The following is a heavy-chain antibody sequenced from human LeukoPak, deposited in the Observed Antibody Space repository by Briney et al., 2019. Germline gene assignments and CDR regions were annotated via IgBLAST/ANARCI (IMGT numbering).Heavy chain of an antibody. CDR1: GFTFNNYA. Sequence: GESLRLSCAASGFTFNNYAMTWVRQTPGKGPEWVSLISWKGDTTAYAESVRGRFTTSRDNAKNSLYLHMNSLRPEDTAFYHCARHRCSSTTCSFDSWGQGSLVTVSS. V-gene: IGHV3-20*01. D-gene: IGHD2-2*01. J-gene: IGHJ4*02. CDR3: ARHRCSSTTCSFDS. CDR2: ISWKGDTT.